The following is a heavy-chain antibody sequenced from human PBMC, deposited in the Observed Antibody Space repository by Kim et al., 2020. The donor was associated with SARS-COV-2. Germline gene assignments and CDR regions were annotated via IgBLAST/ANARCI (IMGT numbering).Heavy chain of an antibody. V-gene: IGHV7-4-1*02. CDR3: ASSMVYGVISAFDL. D-gene: IGHD3-10*01. CDR1: GNTFSSYA. CDR2: INTNTGNP. J-gene: IGHJ3*01. Sequence: ASVKVSCKASGNTFSSYAMNWVRQAPGQGLEWMGWINTNTGNPTYAQGFTGRFVFSLDTSVSTTYLRITSPKSEDTAVYYCASSMVYGVISAFDLWGQGTMVTVSS.